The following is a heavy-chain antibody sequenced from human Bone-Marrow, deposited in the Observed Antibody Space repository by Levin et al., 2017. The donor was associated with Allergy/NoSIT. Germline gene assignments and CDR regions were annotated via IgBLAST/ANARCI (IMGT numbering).Heavy chain of an antibody. Sequence: SCTGSGFTFADYTMSWLRHSPTKGLEWVGFIKGKAFGETIQYAPSVRGRFVISRDDSRGIAYLQMSSLQTEDTAVYYCARDPSYYYAPDAFDVWGQGTMVTVSS. CDR3: ARDPSYYYAPDAFDV. CDR2: IKGKAFGETI. CDR1: GFTFADYT. D-gene: IGHD3-10*01. V-gene: IGHV3-49*03. J-gene: IGHJ3*01.